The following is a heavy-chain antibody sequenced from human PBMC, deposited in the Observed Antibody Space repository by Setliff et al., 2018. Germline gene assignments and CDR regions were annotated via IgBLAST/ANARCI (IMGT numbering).Heavy chain of an antibody. CDR2: INPNSGGT. D-gene: IGHD6-13*01. CDR1: GSTFTGYY. Sequence: GASVKVSCKASGSTFTGYYMHWVRQAPGQGLEWMGWINPNSGGTNYAQKFQGWVTMTRDTSISTAYMELSRLRSDDTAVYYCAREGMGHLYRYSSSWYLSYWGQGTLVTVSS. V-gene: IGHV1-2*04. CDR3: AREGMGHLYRYSSSWYLSY. J-gene: IGHJ4*02.